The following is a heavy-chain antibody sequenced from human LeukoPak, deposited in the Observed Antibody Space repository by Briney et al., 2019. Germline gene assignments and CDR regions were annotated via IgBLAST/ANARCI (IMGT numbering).Heavy chain of an antibody. CDR2: INGDGSTT. CDR1: GFTFSTYW. CDR3: ARVDPHYYGMDV. V-gene: IGHV3-74*03. J-gene: IGHJ6*02. Sequence: GGSLRLSCTASGFTFSTYWINWVRQSPGKGLVWVALINGDGSTTTHADSVKGRFTISRDNAKNSLYLQMNSLRAEDTAVYYCARVDPHYYGMDVWGQGTTVTVSS.